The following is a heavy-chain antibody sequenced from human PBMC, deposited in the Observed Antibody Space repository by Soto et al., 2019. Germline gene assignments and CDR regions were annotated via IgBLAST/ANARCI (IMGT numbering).Heavy chain of an antibody. CDR3: AKDSGYDGATPYYFDY. J-gene: IGHJ4*02. Sequence: PGGSLRLSCAASGFMFSSYAMHWVRQAPGKGLEWVAVISYDGSNKYYADSMKGRFTISRDNSKISLYLQMNSLRTEDTALYYCAKDSGYDGATPYYFDYWGQGTLVTVSS. CDR1: GFMFSSYA. V-gene: IGHV3-30-3*01. CDR2: ISYDGSNK. D-gene: IGHD5-12*01.